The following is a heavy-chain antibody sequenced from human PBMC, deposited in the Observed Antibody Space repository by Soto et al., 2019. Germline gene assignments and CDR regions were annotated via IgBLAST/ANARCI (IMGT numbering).Heavy chain of an antibody. J-gene: IGHJ5*02. CDR1: GGTFSSYA. D-gene: IGHD6-13*01. CDR2: IIPIFGTA. Sequence: SVKVSCKASGGTFSSYAISWVRQAPGQGLEWMGGIIPIFGTANYAQKFQGRVTITADKSTSTAYMELSSLRSEDTAVYYCAAPRAAVPHTRYFDPWGQGTPVTVSS. V-gene: IGHV1-69*06. CDR3: AAPRAAVPHTRYFDP.